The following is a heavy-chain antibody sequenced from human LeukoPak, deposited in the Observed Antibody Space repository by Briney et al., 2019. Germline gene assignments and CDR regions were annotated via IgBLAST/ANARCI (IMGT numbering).Heavy chain of an antibody. CDR1: GGSISSPTYY. J-gene: IGHJ4*02. V-gene: IGHV4-39*07. CDR3: ARGSDFGDY. CDR2: IHYSGST. Sequence: SETLSLTCTVPGGSISSPTYYWAWIRQPPGQELEWIKTIHYSGSTYDNPSLKSRVTMSINTSKNQFSLRLSSVTAADTAVYYCARGSDFGDYWGQGTLVTVSS. D-gene: IGHD4-17*01.